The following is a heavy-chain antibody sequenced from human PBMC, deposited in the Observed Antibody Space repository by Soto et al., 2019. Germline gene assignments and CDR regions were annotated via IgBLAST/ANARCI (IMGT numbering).Heavy chain of an antibody. CDR2: TYYRSKWNT. J-gene: IGHJ4*02. CDR1: GDNVSSKSEA. Sequence: SQTLSLTCAISGDNVSSKSEALNWIRQSPSRGLEWLGRTYYRSKWNTDYAVSVNSRITISPDTSKNQFSLQLKSVTPEDTGVYYCARDYYESGGYFDCWGQGNLVTVSS. CDR3: ARDYYESGGYFDC. V-gene: IGHV6-1*01. D-gene: IGHD3-22*01.